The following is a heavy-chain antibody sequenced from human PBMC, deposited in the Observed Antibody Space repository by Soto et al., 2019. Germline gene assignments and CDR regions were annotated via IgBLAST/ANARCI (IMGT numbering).Heavy chain of an antibody. V-gene: IGHV4-31*03. CDR1: GGSISSGGYY. CDR3: ARDALSRDSI. Sequence: QVQLQESGPGLVKPSQTLSLTCTVSGGSISSGGYYWSWIRQHPGKGLEWIGYISHSGSTYYNPSPERRVTISVDTSKNQFSLKLSSVTAADTAVYYCARDALSRDSIWGQGTLVTVSS. CDR2: ISHSGST. J-gene: IGHJ4*02. D-gene: IGHD3-22*01.